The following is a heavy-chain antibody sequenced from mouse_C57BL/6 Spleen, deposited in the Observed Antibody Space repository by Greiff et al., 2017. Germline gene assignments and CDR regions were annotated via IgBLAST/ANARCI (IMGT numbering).Heavy chain of an antibody. Sequence: EVKVVESGGGLVKPGGSLKLSCAASGFTFSSYAMSWVRQTPEKRLEWVATISDGGSYTYYPDNVKGRFTISRDNAKNNLYLQMSHLKSEDTAMYYCARDQDDSAWFAYWGQGTLVTVSA. CDR3: ARDQDDSAWFAY. CDR1: GFTFSSYA. V-gene: IGHV5-4*01. CDR2: ISDGGSYT. J-gene: IGHJ3*01. D-gene: IGHD2-13*01.